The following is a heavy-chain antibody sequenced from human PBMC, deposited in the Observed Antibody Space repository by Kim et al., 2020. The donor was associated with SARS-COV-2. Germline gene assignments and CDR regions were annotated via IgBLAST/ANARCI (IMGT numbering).Heavy chain of an antibody. CDR3: ARDRELRYGGNSEFGY. V-gene: IGHV3-11*01. D-gene: IGHD2-21*02. J-gene: IGHJ4*02. Sequence: SVKGRFTISRDNAKNSLYLQMNSLRAEDTAVYYCARDRELRYGGNSEFGYWGQGTLVTVSS.